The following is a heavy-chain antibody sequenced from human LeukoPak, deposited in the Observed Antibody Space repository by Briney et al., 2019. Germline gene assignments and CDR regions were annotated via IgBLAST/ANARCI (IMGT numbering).Heavy chain of an antibody. D-gene: IGHD3-10*01. CDR3: ATRAIWFGELLNWFDP. CDR1: GYTFTSYY. CDR2: INPSGGST. Sequence: ASVKVSCKASGYTFTSYYMHWVRQAPGQGLEWMGIINPSGGSTSYAQKFQGRVTMTRDMSTSTVYMELSSLRSEDTAVYYCATRAIWFGELLNWFDPWGQGTLVTVSS. V-gene: IGHV1-46*01. J-gene: IGHJ5*02.